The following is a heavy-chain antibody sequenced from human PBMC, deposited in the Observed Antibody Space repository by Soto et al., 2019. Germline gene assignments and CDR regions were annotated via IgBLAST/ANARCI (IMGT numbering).Heavy chain of an antibody. CDR3: ARDGPPYSSSWYGWFDP. CDR1: GYTFTSYG. CDR2: ISAYNGNT. Sequence: ASVEVSCKASGYTFTSYGISLVRQAPGQGLEWMGWISAYNGNTNYAQKLQGRVTMTTDTSTSTAYMELRSLRSDDTAVYYCARDGPPYSSSWYGWFDPWGQGTLVTVS. J-gene: IGHJ5*02. V-gene: IGHV1-18*01. D-gene: IGHD6-13*01.